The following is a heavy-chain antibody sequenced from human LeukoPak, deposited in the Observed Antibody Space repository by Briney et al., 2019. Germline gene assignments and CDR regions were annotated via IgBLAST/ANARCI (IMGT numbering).Heavy chain of an antibody. V-gene: IGHV1-2*02. Sequence: ASVKVSCKASGFTFTGYSLHWVRQAPGQGLEWMGWINPNSGGTNYAQKFQGRVTMTRDTSINTGYLELSSLRSDDTAVYYCAREYYYGSGSYYLWFDPRGQGTLVTVSS. CDR2: INPNSGGT. CDR1: GFTFTGYS. D-gene: IGHD3-10*01. CDR3: AREYYYGSGSYYLWFDP. J-gene: IGHJ5*02.